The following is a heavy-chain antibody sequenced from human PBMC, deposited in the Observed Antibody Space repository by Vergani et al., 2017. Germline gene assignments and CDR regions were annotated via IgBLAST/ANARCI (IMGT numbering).Heavy chain of an antibody. D-gene: IGHD2-15*01. V-gene: IGHV3-30*18. CDR3: AKVAHCSLANCPPDY. CDR1: GFSFGSYG. Sequence: QVQLVESGGNVVQSGTSLRLSCAASGFSFGSYGMHWVRQSPGKGLEWVAVISNDGGNKYYADSVKGRFTIYKDNTVDMLSLQMNSLRPDDTAVYYCAKVAHCSLANCPPDYWGQGTLVTVSS. J-gene: IGHJ4*02. CDR2: ISNDGGNK.